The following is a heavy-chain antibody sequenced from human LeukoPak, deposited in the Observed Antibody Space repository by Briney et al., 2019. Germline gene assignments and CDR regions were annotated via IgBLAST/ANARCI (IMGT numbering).Heavy chain of an antibody. J-gene: IGHJ4*02. V-gene: IGHV1-69*05. D-gene: IGHD3-10*01. Sequence: ASVKVSCKASGGTFSSYAISWVRQAPGQGLEWMGRIIPTFGTANYAQKFQGRVTITTDESTSTAYMELSSLRSEDTAVYYCASSSRVRGVHFDYWGQGTLVTVSS. CDR3: ASSSRVRGVHFDY. CDR1: GGTFSSYA. CDR2: IIPTFGTA.